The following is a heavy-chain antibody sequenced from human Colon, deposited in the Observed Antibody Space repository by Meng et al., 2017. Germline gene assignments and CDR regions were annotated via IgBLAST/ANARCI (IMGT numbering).Heavy chain of an antibody. CDR1: GASVSSGDFH. CDR3: ARGLLYFDRRDYYPYFDY. V-gene: IGHV4-30-4*01. D-gene: IGHD4-17*01. J-gene: IGHJ4*01. Sequence: QVQLQESGPGLVEPSETLSLTCTVSGASVSSGDFHWDWIRQSPGKALEWIGYIYHSGSAYYNPSLRGRVTISDDTSENQFSLRLSSVTAADTAVYYCARGLLYFDRRDYYPYFDYWGHGTLVTVSS. CDR2: IYHSGSA.